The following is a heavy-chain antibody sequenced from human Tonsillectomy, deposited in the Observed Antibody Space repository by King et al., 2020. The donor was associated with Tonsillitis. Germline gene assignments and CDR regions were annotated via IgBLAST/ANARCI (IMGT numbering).Heavy chain of an antibody. V-gene: IGHV1-69*09. D-gene: IGHD1-20*01. CDR3: ARRDNWNRDY. Sequence: VQLVESGAEVKKPGSSVKVSCKASGGTFSSYAISWVRQAPGQGLEWMGRIIPILGIANYAQKFQGRVTITADNSTSTAYMELSSLRSEDTAVYYCARRDNWNRDYWGQGTLVTVSS. CDR1: GGTFSSYA. CDR2: IIPILGIA. J-gene: IGHJ4*02.